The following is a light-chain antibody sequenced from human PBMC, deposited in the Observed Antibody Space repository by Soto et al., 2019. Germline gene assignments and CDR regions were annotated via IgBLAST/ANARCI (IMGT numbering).Light chain of an antibody. J-gene: IGKJ1*01. Sequence: DIQMTQSPSTLSASVGDRVTITCRASQSISSWLAWYQQKPGKAPKLLIYKASSLESGVPSRFSGSGSGTEFTLTISNLQPDDFATYYCQHYNSYSEAFGQGTKVDIK. CDR2: KAS. V-gene: IGKV1-5*03. CDR3: QHYNSYSEA. CDR1: QSISSW.